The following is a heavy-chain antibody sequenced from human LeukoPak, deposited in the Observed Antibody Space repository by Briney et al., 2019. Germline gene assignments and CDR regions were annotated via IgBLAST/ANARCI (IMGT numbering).Heavy chain of an antibody. Sequence: SETLSLTCAVYGGSFSGYYWSWIRQPPGRWLEWNGEIKHSGTTNYNPSLKSRVTISVDTPNNQFSLKLSSVTAADTAVYYCASMRGYCSGGSCYSPDAFDIWGQGTMVTVSS. J-gene: IGHJ3*02. CDR2: IKHSGTT. CDR3: ASMRGYCSGGSCYSPDAFDI. V-gene: IGHV4-34*01. D-gene: IGHD2-15*01. CDR1: GGSFSGYY.